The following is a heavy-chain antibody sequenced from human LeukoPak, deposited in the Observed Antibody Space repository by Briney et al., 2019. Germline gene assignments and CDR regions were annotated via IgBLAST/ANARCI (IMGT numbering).Heavy chain of an antibody. CDR3: ARAPRGGVVWEYYYYMDV. V-gene: IGHV3-7*01. J-gene: IGHJ6*03. CDR1: GFTFTRYW. D-gene: IGHD3-10*01. Sequence: PGGSLRLSCAASGFTFTRYWMSWVRQAPGKGLEWVANIKQDGSEKYYVDSVKGRFTISRDNAKDSLYLQMNSLRAEDTAVYYCARAPRGGVVWEYYYYMDVWGKGTTVTVSS. CDR2: IKQDGSEK.